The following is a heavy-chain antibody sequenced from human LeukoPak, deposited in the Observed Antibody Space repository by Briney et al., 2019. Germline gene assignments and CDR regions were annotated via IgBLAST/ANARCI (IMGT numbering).Heavy chain of an antibody. V-gene: IGHV3-15*01. J-gene: IGHJ4*02. CDR2: IKSKTDGGTT. CDR3: TTLRFLEWLPSS. Sequence: GGSLRLSCAASGFTFSNAWMSWVRQAPGKGLEWVGRIKSKTDGGTTDYAAPVKGRFTISRDDSKNTLYLQMNSLKTEDTAVYYCTTLRFLEWLPSSWGQGTLVTVSS. D-gene: IGHD3-3*01. CDR1: GFTFSNAW.